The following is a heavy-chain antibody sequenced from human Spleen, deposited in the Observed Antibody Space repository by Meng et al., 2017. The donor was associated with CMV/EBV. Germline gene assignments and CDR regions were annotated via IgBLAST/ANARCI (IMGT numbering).Heavy chain of an antibody. D-gene: IGHD6-19*01. J-gene: IGHJ4*02. CDR2: ISSSGRTI. Sequence: GESLKISCVGSGFTVSANYMTWIRQAPGKGLEWVSYISSSGRTIYYADSMKGRFTISRDNAKNSLYLQMNSLRAEDTAVYYCASGSRVAGTIDYWGQGTLVTISS. CDR1: GFTVSANY. V-gene: IGHV3-11*04. CDR3: ASGSRVAGTIDY.